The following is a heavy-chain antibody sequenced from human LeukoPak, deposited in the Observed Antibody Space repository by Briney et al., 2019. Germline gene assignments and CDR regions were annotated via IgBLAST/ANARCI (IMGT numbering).Heavy chain of an antibody. CDR1: GFTFNNYA. J-gene: IGHJ3*02. D-gene: IGHD3-22*01. V-gene: IGHV3-23*01. CDR2: ISGSGGST. Sequence: GGSLRLSCSASGFTFNNYAMLWVRQAPGKGLEWVSAISGSGGSTYYADSVKGRFTISRDNSKNTLYPQMNSLRAEDTAVYYCATSYYYDSSGYYYALPGAFDIWGQGTMVTVSS. CDR3: ATSYYYDSSGYYYALPGAFDI.